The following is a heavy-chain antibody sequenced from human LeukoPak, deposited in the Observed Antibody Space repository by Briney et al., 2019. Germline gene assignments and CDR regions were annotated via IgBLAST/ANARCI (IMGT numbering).Heavy chain of an antibody. CDR1: GYTFTSYY. CDR3: ARVKSWEHSGSSQDAFDI. J-gene: IGHJ3*02. Sequence: ASVNVSCKASGYTFTSYYMHWVRQAPGQGLEWMGIINPSGGGTSYAQKFQGRVTMTRDKSTSTVYMELSSLTSEDTAVYYCARVKSWEHSGSSQDAFDIWGQGKMVTVSS. V-gene: IGHV1-46*01. D-gene: IGHD1-26*01. CDR2: INPSGGGT.